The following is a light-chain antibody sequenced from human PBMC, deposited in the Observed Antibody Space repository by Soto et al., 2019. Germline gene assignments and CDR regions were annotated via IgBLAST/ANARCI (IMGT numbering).Light chain of an antibody. CDR3: QSHDSSLSAYV. Sequence: QSVLTQPPSVSGAPGQRVTISCTGSSSNIGAGYDVHWYQQLPGTAPKLLISGNSNRPSGVPDRFSGSKSGTSASLAITGLQAEDEADFYCQSHDSSLSAYVFGTGTKLTVL. CDR1: SSNIGAGYD. CDR2: GNS. V-gene: IGLV1-40*01. J-gene: IGLJ1*01.